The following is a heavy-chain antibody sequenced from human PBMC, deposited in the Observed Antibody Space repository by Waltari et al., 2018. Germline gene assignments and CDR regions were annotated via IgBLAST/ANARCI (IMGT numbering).Heavy chain of an antibody. Sequence: QLQLQESGPGLVKPSETLSLTCTVSGGSISRSSHYWGWIRKPPGKGLEWIASISHGRITYYNPSLKSRVTISLDTSKNQFSLGLSSVTAADTAFYYCARDPPVGDFDIWGQGTVVTVSS. CDR1: GGSISRSSHY. D-gene: IGHD2-15*01. CDR3: ARDPPVGDFDI. J-gene: IGHJ3*02. CDR2: ISHGRIT. V-gene: IGHV4-39*07.